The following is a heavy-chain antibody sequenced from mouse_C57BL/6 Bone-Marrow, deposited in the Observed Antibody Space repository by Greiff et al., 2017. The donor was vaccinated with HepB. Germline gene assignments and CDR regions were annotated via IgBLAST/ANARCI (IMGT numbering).Heavy chain of an antibody. CDR2: IDPSDSYT. V-gene: IGHV1-50*01. CDR1: GYTFTSYW. J-gene: IGHJ4*01. Sequence: QVQLQQPGAELEKPGASVKLSCKASGYTFTSYWMQWVKQRPGQGLEWIGEIDPSDSYTNYNQKFKGKATLTVDTSSSTAYMQLSSLTSEDSAVYYCARSGDYPFYYAMDYWGQGTSVTVSS. CDR3: ARSGDYPFYYAMDY. D-gene: IGHD2-4*01.